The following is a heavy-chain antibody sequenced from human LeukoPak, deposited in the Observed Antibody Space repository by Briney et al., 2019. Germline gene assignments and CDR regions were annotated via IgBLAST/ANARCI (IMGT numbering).Heavy chain of an antibody. CDR3: ARDGNYVSGRVGAFDI. CDR2: ITSSSGFI. V-gene: IGHV3-21*01. J-gene: IGHJ3*02. D-gene: IGHD3-10*01. Sequence: GGSLRLSCAASGFTFSSYTMNWVRQAPGKRLEWVSSITSSSGFISYADSVKGRFTISRDNAKNSLYLQMNSLTAEDTAVYYCARDGNYVSGRVGAFDIWGQGTMVTVSS. CDR1: GFTFSSYT.